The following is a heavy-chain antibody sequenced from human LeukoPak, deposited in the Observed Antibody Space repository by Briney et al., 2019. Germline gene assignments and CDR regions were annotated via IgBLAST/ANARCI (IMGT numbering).Heavy chain of an antibody. D-gene: IGHD1-26*01. CDR1: GFTFSSYS. CDR2: ISHGASDE. CDR3: VKALVGQTSGY. V-gene: IGHV3-30*18. Sequence: GGSLRLSCAASGFTFSSYSMNWVRQAPGKGLEWLAVISHGASDEYYADSVKGRFTISRDNAKNMIYLQMISLRAEDTAVYYCVKALVGQTSGYWGQGTRVTVST. J-gene: IGHJ4*02.